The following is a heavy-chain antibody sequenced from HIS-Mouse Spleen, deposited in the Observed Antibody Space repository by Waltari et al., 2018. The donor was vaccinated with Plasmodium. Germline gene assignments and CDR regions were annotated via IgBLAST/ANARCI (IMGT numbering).Heavy chain of an antibody. J-gene: IGHJ6*02. CDR1: GFSLSTSGMC. D-gene: IGHD6-6*01. Sequence: QVTLRESGPALVKPTQTLTLTCTFSGFSLSTSGMCAPWIRQPPGKALEWLARIDWDDDKYYSTSLKTRLTISKDTSKNQVVLTMTNMDPVDTATYYCARTTYSSSSAKYYYYGMDVWGQGTTVTVSS. CDR2: IDWDDDK. CDR3: ARTTYSSSSAKYYYYGMDV. V-gene: IGHV2-70*15.